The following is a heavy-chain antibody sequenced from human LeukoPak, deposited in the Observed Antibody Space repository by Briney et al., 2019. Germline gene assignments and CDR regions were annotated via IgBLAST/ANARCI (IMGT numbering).Heavy chain of an antibody. D-gene: IGHD3-22*01. CDR2: INHSGST. V-gene: IGHV4-34*01. CDR1: GGSFSGYY. J-gene: IGHJ4*02. Sequence: SETLSLTCAVYGGSFSGYYWSWIRQPPGKELEWIGEINHSGSTNYNPSLKSRVTISVDTSKNQFSLKLSSVTAADTAVYYCARGVPDSSGYYYLYFDYWGQGTLVTVSS. CDR3: ARGVPDSSGYYYLYFDY.